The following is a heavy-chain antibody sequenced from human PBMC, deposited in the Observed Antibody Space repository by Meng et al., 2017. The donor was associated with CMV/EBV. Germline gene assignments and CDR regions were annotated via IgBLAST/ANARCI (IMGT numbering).Heavy chain of an antibody. Sequence: GESLKISCAASGFTFSDYYLSWIRQAPGKGLEWVSYISSSGSTIYYADSVKGRFTIPRDNAKNSLYLQMNSLRAEDTAVYYCARDPAKVVPAAIPYYYYGMDVWGQGTTVTVSS. CDR3: ARDPAKVVPAAIPYYYYGMDV. V-gene: IGHV3-11*04. D-gene: IGHD2-2*02. CDR2: ISSSGSTI. CDR1: GFTFSDYY. J-gene: IGHJ6*02.